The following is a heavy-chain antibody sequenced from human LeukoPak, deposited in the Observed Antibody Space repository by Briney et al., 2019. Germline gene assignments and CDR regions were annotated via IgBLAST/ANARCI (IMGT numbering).Heavy chain of an antibody. CDR2: IYSGGST. Sequence: PGGSLRLSCAASGFTVSSNYVSWVRQAPGKGLEWVSVIYSGGSTYYADSVKGRFTISRDNAKNTLFLQMNSLRAEDTAVYYCARSSRYCSGGSCPDAYDIWGQGTMVTVSS. CDR1: GFTVSSNY. D-gene: IGHD2-15*01. CDR3: ARSSRYCSGGSCPDAYDI. V-gene: IGHV3-53*01. J-gene: IGHJ3*02.